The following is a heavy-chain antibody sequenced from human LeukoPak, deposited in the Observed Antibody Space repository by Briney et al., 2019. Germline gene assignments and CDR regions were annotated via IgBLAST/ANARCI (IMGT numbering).Heavy chain of an antibody. CDR2: INHSGST. Sequence: SETLSLTCAVDGGSFSGYYWSWIRQPPGKGLEWIGEINHSGSTNYNPSLKSRVTISVDTSKNQFSLKLSSVTAADTAVYYCAGNDDGRVAFDIWGQGTMVTVSS. V-gene: IGHV4-34*01. CDR3: AGNDDGRVAFDI. D-gene: IGHD1-1*01. J-gene: IGHJ3*02. CDR1: GGSFSGYY.